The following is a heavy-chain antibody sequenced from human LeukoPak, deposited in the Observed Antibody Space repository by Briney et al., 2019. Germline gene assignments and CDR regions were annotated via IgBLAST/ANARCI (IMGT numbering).Heavy chain of an antibody. CDR3: ARDQVQLEGVYYYYYGMDV. Sequence: GGFLRLSCAASGFTVSSNYMSWVRQAPGKGLEWVSVIYSGGSTYYADSVKGRFTISRDNSKNTLYLQMNSLRAEDTAVYYCARDQVQLEGVYYYYYGMDVWGKGTTVTVSS. D-gene: IGHD1-1*01. V-gene: IGHV3-53*01. J-gene: IGHJ6*04. CDR1: GFTVSSNY. CDR2: IYSGGST.